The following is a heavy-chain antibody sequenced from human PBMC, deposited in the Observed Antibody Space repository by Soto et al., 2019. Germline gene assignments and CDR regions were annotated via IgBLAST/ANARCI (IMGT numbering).Heavy chain of an antibody. J-gene: IGHJ4*02. CDR3: AQNMQYSGSYYFDY. CDR1: GFTFSSYA. CDR2: ISGSGGST. Sequence: EVQLLESGGGLVQPGGSLRLSCAASGFTFSSYAMSWVRQAPGKGLEWVSAISGSGGSTYYADSVKGRFTISRDNSENTLYLQMNSLRAEDTAVYYCAQNMQYSGSYYFDYWGQGTLVTVSS. V-gene: IGHV3-23*01. D-gene: IGHD1-26*01.